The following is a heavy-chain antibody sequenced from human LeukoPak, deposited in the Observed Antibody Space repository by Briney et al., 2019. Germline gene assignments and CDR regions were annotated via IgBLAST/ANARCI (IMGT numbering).Heavy chain of an antibody. V-gene: IGHV3-48*01. CDR3: ARYSSSWYAISA. CDR2: ISSSSSTI. CDR1: GFTFSSYS. Sequence: PGGSLRLSCAASGFTFSSYSMKWVRQAPGKGLEWVSYISSSSSTIYYADSVKGRFTISRDNAKNSLYLQMNSLRAEDTAVYHCARYSSSWYAISAWGQGTLVTVSS. J-gene: IGHJ4*02. D-gene: IGHD6-13*01.